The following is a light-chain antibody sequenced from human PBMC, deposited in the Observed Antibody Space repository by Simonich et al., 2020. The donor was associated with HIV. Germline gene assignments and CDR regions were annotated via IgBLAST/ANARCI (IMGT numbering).Light chain of an antibody. J-gene: IGLJ3*02. Sequence: SYELTQPPSVSGSPGQTARITCSGDALPKQYAHWYQQKPGQAPVLVIYRDRERSSEIPERFSGSRSGTIVTLTISGVQAEDEADYYCQSADSSGTYWVFGGGTKLTVL. V-gene: IGLV3-25*03. CDR1: ALPKQY. CDR2: RDR. CDR3: QSADSSGTYWV.